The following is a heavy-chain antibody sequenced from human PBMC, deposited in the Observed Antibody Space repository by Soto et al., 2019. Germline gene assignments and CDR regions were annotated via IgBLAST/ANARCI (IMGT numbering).Heavy chain of an antibody. D-gene: IGHD3-9*01. CDR1: GGSISSSPYY. CDR3: ARHRYYDILTTDPHAFDI. J-gene: IGHJ3*02. V-gene: IGHV4-39*01. CDR2: IFYSGST. Sequence: QLQLQESGPGLVKPSETLSLTCIVSGGSISSSPYYWGWIRQPPGKGLEWIGSIFYSGSTYYNPSLKSRVTISVDTSKNQFSLRLSSVTAADTAVYYCARHRYYDILTTDPHAFDIWGQGTMVTVSS.